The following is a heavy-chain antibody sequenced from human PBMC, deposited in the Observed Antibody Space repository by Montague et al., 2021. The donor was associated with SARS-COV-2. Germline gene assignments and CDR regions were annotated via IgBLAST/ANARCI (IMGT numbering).Heavy chain of an antibody. CDR1: VGSISSYY. CDR2: IYYSGST. Sequence: SETLSLTCTVSVGSISSYYWSWIRQPPGKGLEWIGYIYYSGSTNYNPSLKSRVTISVDTSKNQFSLKLSSVTAADTAVYYCARGFDYWGQGTLVTVSS. CDR3: ARGFDY. J-gene: IGHJ4*02. V-gene: IGHV4-59*08.